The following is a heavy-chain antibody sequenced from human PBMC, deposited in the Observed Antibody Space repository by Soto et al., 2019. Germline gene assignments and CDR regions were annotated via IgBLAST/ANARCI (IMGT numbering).Heavy chain of an antibody. D-gene: IGHD3-16*01. Sequence: QVQLVPSGAEVKKPGSSVKVSCKASGGTFSSYSITWVRQAPGQGLEWMGRIIPILGLANYAQKFQGRVTITADTSTSTAYMELSSLRSEDTAVYYCARPRGDPNWFDPWGQGTLVTVSS. V-gene: IGHV1-69*02. CDR3: ARPRGDPNWFDP. CDR2: IIPILGLA. CDR1: GGTFSSYS. J-gene: IGHJ5*02.